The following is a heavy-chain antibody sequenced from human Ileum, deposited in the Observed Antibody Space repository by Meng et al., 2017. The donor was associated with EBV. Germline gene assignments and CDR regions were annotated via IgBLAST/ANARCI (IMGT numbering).Heavy chain of an antibody. V-gene: IGHV3-53*01. CDR3: ARGPDWAKGGY. D-gene: IGHD3/OR15-3a*01. CDR1: GFAVSSSF. Sequence: EVQIVEAGGGMIPPGGCLSLACAPSGFAVSSSFMRWFRQAAGKGLEWVSTIYIDGDTFYADSVKDRFTITRDNSKNTLFLQMNRLTVEDTAVYYCARGPDWAKGGYWGLGTLVTVSS. CDR2: IYIDGDT. J-gene: IGHJ4*02.